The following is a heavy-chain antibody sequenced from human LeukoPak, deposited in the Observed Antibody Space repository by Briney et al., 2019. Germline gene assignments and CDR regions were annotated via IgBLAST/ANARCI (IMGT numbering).Heavy chain of an antibody. CDR1: GVSISPYY. D-gene: IGHD3-16*02. Sequence: TSETLSLTCTVSGVSISPYYWSWIRQAPGKGLEWIGYIYYSGSTEYNPSLKSRVIMSVDTSKNQFSLKLSSVTAADTAVYYCAKSSAYYYYYYMDVWGKGTTVTVSS. J-gene: IGHJ6*03. CDR3: AKSSAYYYYYYMDV. CDR2: IYYSGST. V-gene: IGHV4-59*12.